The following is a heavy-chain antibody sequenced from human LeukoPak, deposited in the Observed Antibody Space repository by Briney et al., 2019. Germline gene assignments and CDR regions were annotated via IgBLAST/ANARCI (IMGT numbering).Heavy chain of an antibody. J-gene: IGHJ4*02. D-gene: IGHD3-10*01. V-gene: IGHV1-18*01. CDR3: ARWYYGSGSLKYYFDY. CDR2: ISAYNGNT. CDR1: GYTFTSYG. Sequence: ASVKVSCKASGYTFTSYGISWVRQAPGQGLEWMGWISAYNGNTNYAQKLQGRGTMTTDTSTSTAYMELRSLRSDDTAVYYCARWYYGSGSLKYYFDYWGQGTLVTVSS.